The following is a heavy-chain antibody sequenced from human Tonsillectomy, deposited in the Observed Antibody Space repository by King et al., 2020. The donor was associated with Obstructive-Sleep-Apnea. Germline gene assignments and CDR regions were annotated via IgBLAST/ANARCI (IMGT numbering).Heavy chain of an antibody. Sequence: VQLVESGGGLVQPGGSPRLSCAASGFTFSSYSMNWVRQAPGKGLEWVSYISSSSSTIYYADSVKGRFTISRDNAKNSLYLQMNSLRAEDTAVYYCARDVRGIAARPSVYWGQGTLVTVSS. V-gene: IGHV3-48*04. J-gene: IGHJ4*02. D-gene: IGHD6-6*01. CDR1: GFTFSSYS. CDR2: ISSSSSTI. CDR3: ARDVRGIAARPSVY.